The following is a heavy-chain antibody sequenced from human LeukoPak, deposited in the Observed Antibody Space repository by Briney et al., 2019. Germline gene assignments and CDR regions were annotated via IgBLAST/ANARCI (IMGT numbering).Heavy chain of an antibody. CDR2: ISSGSYI. V-gene: IGHV3-21*01. Sequence: GGSPRLSCAASGFTFSTFGMIWVRQAPGKGLEWVSSISSGSYIYYADAVKARFTISRDNAKNSLYLQMNSLRAEDTAVYYCANDGFLTGRDYWGQGTLVTVSS. CDR3: ANDGFLTGRDY. J-gene: IGHJ4*02. D-gene: IGHD1-20*01. CDR1: GFTFSTFG.